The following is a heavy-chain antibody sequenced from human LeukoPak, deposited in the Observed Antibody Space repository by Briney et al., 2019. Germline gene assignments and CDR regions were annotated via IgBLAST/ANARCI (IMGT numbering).Heavy chain of an antibody. CDR2: ITSSSTNI. V-gene: IGHV3-48*01. J-gene: IGHJ4*02. CDR1: GFTFSSYS. D-gene: IGHD5-18*01. Sequence: GGPLRLSCAASGFTFSSYSMNWVRPAPGKGLEWVSYITSSSTNIYYADSVKGRFTISRDNAKNSLYLQMNSLRAEDTAVYYCAYSYGPYYYDYWGQGTLVTVSS. CDR3: AYSYGPYYYDY.